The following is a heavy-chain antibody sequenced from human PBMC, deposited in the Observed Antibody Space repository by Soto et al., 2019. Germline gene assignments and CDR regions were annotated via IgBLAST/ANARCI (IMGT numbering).Heavy chain of an antibody. J-gene: IGHJ6*02. CDR2: IYYSGST. D-gene: IGHD1-26*01. CDR3: ARDQWEPGPGMDV. Sequence: ASGTLSLTCTVSGGSINSGGYYWGWVRQHPGKGLEWIGYIYYSGSTYYNPSLKSRVTISVDTSKNQFSLKLSSVTAADTAVYYCARDQWEPGPGMDVWGQGTTVTVSS. V-gene: IGHV4-31*03. CDR1: GGSINSGGYY.